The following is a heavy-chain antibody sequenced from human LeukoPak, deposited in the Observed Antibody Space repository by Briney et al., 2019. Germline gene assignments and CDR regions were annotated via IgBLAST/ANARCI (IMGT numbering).Heavy chain of an antibody. V-gene: IGHV1-18*04. CDR3: ARDDAAWGGGYSHYYYFFGMDV. Sequence: ASMKVSCKASGYTFNNYGISWVRQAPGQGLEWMGWISADNGNTDFAQKLRGRVTMTTDTSTNTAYMELRSLRSDDTAVYYCARDDAAWGGGYSHYYYFFGMDVWGQGTTVTVSS. CDR1: GYTFNNYG. CDR2: ISADNGNT. D-gene: IGHD2-21*01. J-gene: IGHJ6*02.